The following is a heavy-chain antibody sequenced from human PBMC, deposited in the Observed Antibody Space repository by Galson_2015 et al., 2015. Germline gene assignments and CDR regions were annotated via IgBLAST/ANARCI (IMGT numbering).Heavy chain of an antibody. D-gene: IGHD3-3*01. V-gene: IGHV3-11*01. CDR2: TI. Sequence: TIYYADSVKGRFTISRDNAKNSLYLQMNSLRAEDTAVYYCARDPNDFWSGYHTFDYWGQGTLVTVSS. CDR3: ARDPNDFWSGYHTFDY. J-gene: IGHJ4*02.